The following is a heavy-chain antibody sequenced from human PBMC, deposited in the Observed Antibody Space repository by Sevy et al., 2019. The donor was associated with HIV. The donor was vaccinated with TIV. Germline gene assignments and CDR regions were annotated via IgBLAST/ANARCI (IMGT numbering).Heavy chain of an antibody. Sequence: GGSLRLSCAASGFTFSSYAMSWVRQAPGKGLERVSAISGSGGSTYYADSVKGRFTISRDNSKNTLYLQMNSLRAEDTAVYYCALYLTGSPGDYWGQGTLVTVSS. CDR1: GFTFSSYA. CDR3: ALYLTGSPGDY. CDR2: ISGSGGST. V-gene: IGHV3-23*01. D-gene: IGHD3-9*01. J-gene: IGHJ4*02.